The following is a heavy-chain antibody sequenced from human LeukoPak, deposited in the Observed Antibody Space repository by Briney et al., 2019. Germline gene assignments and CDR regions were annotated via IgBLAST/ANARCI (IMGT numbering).Heavy chain of an antibody. CDR2: IYTSGST. CDR1: GGSISSYY. V-gene: IGHV4-4*07. CDR3: ARVGYYYDSSGYIVEGYFDY. D-gene: IGHD3-22*01. Sequence: PSETLSLTCTVSGGSISSYYWSWIRQPAGKGLEWIGRIYTSGSTNYNPSLKSRVTMSVDASKNQFSLKLSSVTAADTAVYYCARVGYYYDSSGYIVEGYFDYWGQGTLVTVSS. J-gene: IGHJ4*02.